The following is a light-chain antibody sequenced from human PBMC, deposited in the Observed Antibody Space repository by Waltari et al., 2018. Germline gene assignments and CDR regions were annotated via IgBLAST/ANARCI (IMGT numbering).Light chain of an antibody. Sequence: DIVMTQSPESLAVSLGERATINCKSSESVLYSRNNKDHLAWYQKKPGQRPKLLIYWASTRESGVPSRFSGSWSKTEFTLTINSLQAEDGAVYFCQQYYNTPLTFGGGTKVEIK. J-gene: IGKJ4*01. V-gene: IGKV4-1*01. CDR2: WAS. CDR3: QQYYNTPLT. CDR1: ESVLYSRNNKDH.